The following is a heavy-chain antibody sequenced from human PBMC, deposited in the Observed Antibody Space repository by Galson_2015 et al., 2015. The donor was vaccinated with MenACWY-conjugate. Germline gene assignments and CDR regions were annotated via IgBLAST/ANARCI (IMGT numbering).Heavy chain of an antibody. CDR2: IYPDGSET. J-gene: IGHJ4*02. CDR3: ARRSSAASAWFYDY. Sequence: QSGAEVKKPGESLKISCTGSGYSFSSHFIGWVRQVPGKGLEWMGIIYPDGSETRYSPSFEGQVTISADKSINTAYLQWSSLKASDTAMYFCARRSSAASAWFYDYWGQGSLVTVSS. D-gene: IGHD6-13*01. V-gene: IGHV5-51*01. CDR1: GYSFSSHF.